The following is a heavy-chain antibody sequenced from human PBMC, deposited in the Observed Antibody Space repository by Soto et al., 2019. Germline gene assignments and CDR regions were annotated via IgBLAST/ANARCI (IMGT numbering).Heavy chain of an antibody. CDR3: ARVASRGWDNDY. Sequence: ALETLSLTCSVLGGSIISGDYYWNWIRQPPGKGLERIGYIYYSGSTYYNPSLKNQVTISVDTSKNQFSLKLTSVTAADTAVYYCARVASRGWDNDYWGQGTLVTVSS. CDR2: IYYSGST. J-gene: IGHJ4*02. D-gene: IGHD6-19*01. CDR1: GGSIISGDYY. V-gene: IGHV4-30-4*01.